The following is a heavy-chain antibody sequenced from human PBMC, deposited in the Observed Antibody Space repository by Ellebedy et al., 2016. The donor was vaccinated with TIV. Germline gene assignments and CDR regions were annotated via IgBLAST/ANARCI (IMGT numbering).Heavy chain of an antibody. D-gene: IGHD3-10*01. V-gene: IGHV3-30*01. Sequence: PGGSLRLSCAASGFTFSNYPMHWVRQAPGKGLEWVAVIAHDGNDEYYADSVKGRFTISRDNSKNTVYLQMASLRRADTAVYFCVRDDYYGSGTDYWGQGTLVTVSS. J-gene: IGHJ4*02. CDR1: GFTFSNYP. CDR2: IAHDGNDE. CDR3: VRDDYYGSGTDY.